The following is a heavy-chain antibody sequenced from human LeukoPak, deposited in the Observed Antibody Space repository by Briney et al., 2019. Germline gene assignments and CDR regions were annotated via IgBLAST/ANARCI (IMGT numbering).Heavy chain of an antibody. V-gene: IGHV3-74*01. Sequence: PGGSLRLSCAASGFTFSSYSMNWVRQAPGKGLVWVSRINSDGSSTSYADSVKGRFTISRDNAKNTLYLQMNSLRAEDTAVYYCARAGDYGDLGCWGQGTLVTVSS. CDR2: INSDGSST. CDR3: ARAGDYGDLGC. D-gene: IGHD4-17*01. J-gene: IGHJ4*02. CDR1: GFTFSSYS.